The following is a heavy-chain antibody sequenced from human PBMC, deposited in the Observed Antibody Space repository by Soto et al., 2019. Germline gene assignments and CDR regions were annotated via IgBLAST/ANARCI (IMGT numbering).Heavy chain of an antibody. CDR2: IYYSGST. CDR3: ARSGYDFWSVRSYGMDV. Sequence: KPSETLSLTCTVSGGSISSGGYYWSWIRQHPGKGLEWIGYIYYSGSTYYNPSLKSRVTISVDTSKNQFSLKLSSVTAADTAVYYCARSGYDFWSVRSYGMDVWGQGTTVTVSS. D-gene: IGHD3-3*01. CDR1: GGSISSGGYY. J-gene: IGHJ6*02. V-gene: IGHV4-31*03.